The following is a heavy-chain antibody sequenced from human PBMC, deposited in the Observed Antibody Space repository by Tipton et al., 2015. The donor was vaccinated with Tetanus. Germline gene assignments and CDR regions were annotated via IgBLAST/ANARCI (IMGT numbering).Heavy chain of an antibody. V-gene: IGHV5-10-1*01. D-gene: IGHD3-16*01. CDR3: ARAGDDTGAFDI. J-gene: IGHJ3*02. Sequence: HVTISADKSISTAYLQWSSLKASDTAMYYCARAGDDTGAFDIWGQGTMVTVSS.